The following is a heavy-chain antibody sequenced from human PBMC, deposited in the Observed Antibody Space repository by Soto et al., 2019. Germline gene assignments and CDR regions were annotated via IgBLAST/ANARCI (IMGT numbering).Heavy chain of an antibody. Sequence: GVSLRLSCAASGFTFGSYAMSWVRQPPGKGLEWVSSISGSSTNTYYADSVKGRFTVSRDDSKSTLYLQMNSLRDEDTAIYYCAKRSSYSIGWYFDYWGQGTLVTVSS. CDR2: ISGSSTNT. V-gene: IGHV3-23*01. CDR3: AKRSSYSIGWYFDY. CDR1: GFTFGSYA. J-gene: IGHJ4*02. D-gene: IGHD6-19*01.